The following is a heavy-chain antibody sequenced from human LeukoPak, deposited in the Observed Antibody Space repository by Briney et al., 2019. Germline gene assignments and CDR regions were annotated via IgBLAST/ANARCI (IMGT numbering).Heavy chain of an antibody. D-gene: IGHD1-26*01. J-gene: IGHJ6*04. CDR1: GFTFSTYW. Sequence: GGSLRLSCAASGFTFSTYWIHWVRQVPGKGLVWVANINTDGTRTGYADSVRGRFTISRDDAKDRLYLQMNSLRAEDTAVYYCAREHSGTYSVYMDVWGKGTTVTVSS. CDR3: AREHSGTYSVYMDV. V-gene: IGHV3-74*01. CDR2: INTDGTRT.